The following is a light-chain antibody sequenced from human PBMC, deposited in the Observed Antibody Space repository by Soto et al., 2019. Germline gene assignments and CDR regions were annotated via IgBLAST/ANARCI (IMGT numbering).Light chain of an antibody. J-gene: IGKJ1*01. V-gene: IGKV1-17*01. CDR3: LLHDSYPRT. CDR2: AAS. CDR1: QGIRSG. Sequence: DIQMTKSPCSLSASVGDRVTITCRASQGIRSGLGWYQQKPGKAPKRLIYAASSLVSGVPARFSGSGSGTEFTLTISSLQSEDVATYYCLLHDSYPRTFGQGTKVDIK.